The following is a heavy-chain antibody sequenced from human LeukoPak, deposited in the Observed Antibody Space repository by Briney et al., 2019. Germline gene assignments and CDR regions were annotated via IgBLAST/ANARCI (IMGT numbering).Heavy chain of an antibody. CDR2: IYNSGST. J-gene: IGHJ3*02. CDR3: ARRNILTEGEAFDI. V-gene: IGHV4-59*08. Sequence: KTSETPSLTCAVSGGSISSYYWTWIRQPPGKGLEWIGYIYNSGSTNYNPSLRSRVTISVDASKNQFSLKLNSVTAADTAVYYCARRNILTEGEAFDIWGQGTLVTVSS. CDR1: GGSISSYY. D-gene: IGHD3-9*01.